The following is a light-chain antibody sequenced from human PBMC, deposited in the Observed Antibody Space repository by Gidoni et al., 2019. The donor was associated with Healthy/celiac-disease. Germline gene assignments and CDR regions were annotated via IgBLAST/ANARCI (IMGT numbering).Light chain of an antibody. CDR3: QQYNNWPFT. Sequence: EIVMTQSPATLSVSPGERATLPCRASQSVSSYLAWYQQKPGQAPRLLIYGASTRATGIPARFSGSGSGTEFTLTISSLQSEDFAVYYCQQYNNWPFTFXXXTKVEIK. CDR2: GAS. CDR1: QSVSSY. J-gene: IGKJ4*01. V-gene: IGKV3-15*01.